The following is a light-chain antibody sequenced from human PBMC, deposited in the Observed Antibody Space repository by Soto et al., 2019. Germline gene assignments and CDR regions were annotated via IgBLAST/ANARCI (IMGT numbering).Light chain of an antibody. CDR1: SSDVGGDNY. CDR2: EVN. Sequence: QSALTQPPSASGSPGQSVTISCTGTSSDVGGDNYVSWYQQHPGKAPKLMIYEVNKRPSGVPYRFSGSKSGNTASLTVSGLQAEDEADYYCSSDAGRNTFVFGTGTKVTVL. CDR3: SSDAGRNTFV. V-gene: IGLV2-8*01. J-gene: IGLJ1*01.